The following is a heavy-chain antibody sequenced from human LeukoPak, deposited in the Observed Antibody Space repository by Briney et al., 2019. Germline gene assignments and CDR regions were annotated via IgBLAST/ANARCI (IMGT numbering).Heavy chain of an antibody. V-gene: IGHV1-2*06. D-gene: IGHD5-12*01. CDR1: GYTFTGYY. CDR3: ARLIYSGYDRDY. CDR2: INPNHGGT. Sequence: GASVKVSCKASGYTFTGYYMHWVRQAPGQGLEWMGRINPNHGGTNYSQKFQGRVNMTRNTSISTAYMELSRLRSDDTAVYYCARLIYSGYDRDYWGQGTLVTVSS. J-gene: IGHJ4*02.